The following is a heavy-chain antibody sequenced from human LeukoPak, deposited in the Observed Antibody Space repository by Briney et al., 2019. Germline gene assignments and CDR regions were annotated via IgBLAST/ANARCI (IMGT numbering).Heavy chain of an antibody. V-gene: IGHV5-51*01. CDR1: GYSFTTYW. D-gene: IGHD4-17*01. J-gene: IGHJ4*02. CDR3: ARWDYGTYYFDF. Sequence: GESLKISCKGSGYSFTTYWIGWLRQMPGKGLEWTGIIYPGDSDTRYSPSFQGQVTISADKSINTAYLQWSSLKASATAMYYCARWDYGTYYFDFWGQGALVTVSS. CDR2: IYPGDSDT.